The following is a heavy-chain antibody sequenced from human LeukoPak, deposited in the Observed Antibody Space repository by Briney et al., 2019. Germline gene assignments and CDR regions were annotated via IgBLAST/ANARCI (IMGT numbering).Heavy chain of an antibody. Sequence: GGSLRLSCSASGFTFSTYAMHWVRQAPGKGLVWVSRINSDGSSTSYADSVKGRFTISRDNAKNTLYLQMNSLRAEDAAVYYCARGGIAVAGIRRFDYWGQGTLVTVSS. J-gene: IGHJ4*02. CDR2: INSDGSST. V-gene: IGHV3-74*01. CDR3: ARGGIAVAGIRRFDY. D-gene: IGHD6-19*01. CDR1: GFTFSTYA.